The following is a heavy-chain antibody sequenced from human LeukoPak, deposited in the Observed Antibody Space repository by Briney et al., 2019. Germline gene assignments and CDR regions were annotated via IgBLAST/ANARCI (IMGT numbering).Heavy chain of an antibody. J-gene: IGHJ4*02. Sequence: GGSLRLSCAASGFTFDDYAMHWVRQAAGKGLEWVSLISGDGVSIYYADYVKGRFTISRDNSKNSLYLQMNSLRTEDTALYYCAKDLRGSYDILTGSYWGQGTLVTVSS. CDR2: ISGDGVSI. V-gene: IGHV3-43*02. CDR1: GFTFDDYA. CDR3: AKDLRGSYDILTGSY. D-gene: IGHD3-9*01.